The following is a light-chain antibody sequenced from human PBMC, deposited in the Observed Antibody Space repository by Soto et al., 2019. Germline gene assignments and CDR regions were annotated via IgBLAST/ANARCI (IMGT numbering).Light chain of an antibody. CDR3: LLVYSGIVV. V-gene: IGLV7-46*01. CDR2: DTT. J-gene: IGLJ2*01. CDR1: TGAVTSGHY. Sequence: QAVVTQEPSLTVSPGGTVTLTCGSSTGAVTSGHYPYWFQQKPGQAPKILIYDTTNKHSWSPARFSGSLLGGKAALTLSGAQPEDEADYYCLLVYSGIVVFGGGTKVTVL.